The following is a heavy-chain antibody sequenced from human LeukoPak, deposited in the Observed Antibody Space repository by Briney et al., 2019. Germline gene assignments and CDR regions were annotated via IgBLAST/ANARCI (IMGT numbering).Heavy chain of an antibody. CDR2: IIPILGIA. Sequence: VASVKVSCKASLGTFSSYAISWVRQAPRQGLEWMGRIIPILGIANYAQKLQGRVTITADKSTSTAYMEMSCLRYEDTAVYYCARYVPYYYDSSGYYADYWGQGTLVTVSS. V-gene: IGHV1-69*04. CDR1: LGTFSSYA. D-gene: IGHD3-22*01. CDR3: ARYVPYYYDSSGYYADY. J-gene: IGHJ4*02.